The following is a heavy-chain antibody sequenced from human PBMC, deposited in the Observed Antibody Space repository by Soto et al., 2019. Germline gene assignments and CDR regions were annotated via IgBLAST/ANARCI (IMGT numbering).Heavy chain of an antibody. Sequence: GGSLRLSCAASGFTVSSKFMSWVRQPPGKGLEWVSIIYSGGSIYYADSVTGRFTISRDNSKNTLYLQMNTLRAEDTAVYYCATSGIAAAGTRVHAFDVWGQGTLVTVSS. J-gene: IGHJ3*01. CDR3: ATSGIAAAGTRVHAFDV. CDR2: IYSGGSI. D-gene: IGHD6-13*01. V-gene: IGHV3-53*01. CDR1: GFTVSSKF.